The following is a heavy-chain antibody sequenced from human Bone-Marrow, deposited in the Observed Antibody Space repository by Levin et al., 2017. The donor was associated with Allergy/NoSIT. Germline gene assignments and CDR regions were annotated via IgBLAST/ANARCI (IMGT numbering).Heavy chain of an antibody. CDR1: GYTFPVYW. Sequence: GESLKISCKGSGYTFPVYWIGWVRQVPGKGLEWMGIIHPGDSKIRYSPSFQGQVTISADKSTSTAYLRWTRLKASDTAVYYCVTRLFSTWDHYFDYGGQGTQVTVSS. J-gene: IGHJ4*02. CDR3: VTRLFSTWDHYFDY. V-gene: IGHV5-51*01. CDR2: IHPGDSKI. D-gene: IGHD3-16*01.